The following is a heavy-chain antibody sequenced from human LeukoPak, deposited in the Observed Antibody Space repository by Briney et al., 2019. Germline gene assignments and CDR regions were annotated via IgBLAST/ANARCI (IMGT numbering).Heavy chain of an antibody. CDR2: IYYSGST. J-gene: IGHJ5*02. V-gene: IGHV4-31*03. CDR1: GGSISSGGYY. D-gene: IGHD6-13*01. Sequence: PSQTLSLTCTVSGGSISSGGYYWSWIRQHPGKGLEWIGYIYYSGSTYYNPSLKSRVTISVDTSKNQFSLKLSSVTAADTAVYYCARGRITGYSSSWSFDPWGQGTLVTVSS. CDR3: ARGRITGYSSSWSFDP.